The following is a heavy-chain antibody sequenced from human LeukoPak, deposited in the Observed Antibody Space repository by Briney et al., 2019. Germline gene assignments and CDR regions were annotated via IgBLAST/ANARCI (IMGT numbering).Heavy chain of an antibody. Sequence: GGSLGLSCAASGFTFSSYSMNWVRQAPGKGLEWVSYISSSSSTIYYADSVKGRFTISRDNAKNSLYLQMNSLRAEDTAVYYCAREQYYDFWSGPPHFFDYWGQGTLVTVSS. CDR3: AREQYYDFWSGPPHFFDY. V-gene: IGHV3-48*04. CDR2: ISSSSSTI. J-gene: IGHJ4*02. D-gene: IGHD3-3*01. CDR1: GFTFSSYS.